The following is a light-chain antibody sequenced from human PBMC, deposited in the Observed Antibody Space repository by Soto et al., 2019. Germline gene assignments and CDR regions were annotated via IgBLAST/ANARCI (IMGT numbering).Light chain of an antibody. CDR2: DAS. Sequence: EIVLTQSPATLSLSPGERATLSCRASQSVSSYLAWYQQKPCQAPRLLIYDASNRATGIPARFSCSGSGTDFTLTISSLEPEDFAVYYCQQRSNWALTFGGGTKVEIK. CDR1: QSVSSY. V-gene: IGKV3-11*01. J-gene: IGKJ4*01. CDR3: QQRSNWALT.